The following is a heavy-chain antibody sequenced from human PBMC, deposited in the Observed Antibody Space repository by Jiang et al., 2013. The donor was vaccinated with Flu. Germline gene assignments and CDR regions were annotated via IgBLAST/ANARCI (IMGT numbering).Heavy chain of an antibody. D-gene: IGHD5-24*01. Sequence: KKPGSSVKVSCKASRGTFDTMPSAGATGPWTRGLSGWKDHPIFGIANYAQKFQGRVTITAXKPTSTAYMELSSLRSEDTAVYYCARRARGDGYPEDYWGQGTLVTVSS. CDR3: ARRARGDGYPEDY. V-gene: IGHV1-69*04. CDR1: RGTFDTMP. CDR2: HPIFGIA. J-gene: IGHJ4*02.